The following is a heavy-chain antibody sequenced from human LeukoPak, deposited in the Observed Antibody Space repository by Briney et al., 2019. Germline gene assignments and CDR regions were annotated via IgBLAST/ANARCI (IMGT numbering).Heavy chain of an antibody. D-gene: IGHD3-22*01. Sequence: SETLSLTCAVYGGSFSGYYWSWIRQPPGKGLEWIGEINHSGSTNYNPSLKSRVTISVDTSKNQFSLKLSSVAAADTAVYYCARSRSSGSYYTFDYWGQGTLVTVSS. J-gene: IGHJ4*02. CDR1: GGSFSGYY. CDR3: ARSRSSGSYYTFDY. CDR2: INHSGST. V-gene: IGHV4-34*01.